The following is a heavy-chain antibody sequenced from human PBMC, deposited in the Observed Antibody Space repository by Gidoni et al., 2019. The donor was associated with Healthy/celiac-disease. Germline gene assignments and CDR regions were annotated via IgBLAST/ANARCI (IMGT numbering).Heavy chain of an antibody. CDR3: ARGGYFDWLLRSDYYYGMDV. D-gene: IGHD3-9*01. CDR2: ISYDGSNK. Sequence: GFTFSSYAMHWVRQAPGKGLEWVAVISYDGSNKYYADAVKGRFTISRDNSKNTLYLQMNSLRAEDTAVYYCARGGYFDWLLRSDYYYGMDVWGQGTTVTVSS. V-gene: IGHV3-30*04. J-gene: IGHJ6*02. CDR1: GFTFSSYA.